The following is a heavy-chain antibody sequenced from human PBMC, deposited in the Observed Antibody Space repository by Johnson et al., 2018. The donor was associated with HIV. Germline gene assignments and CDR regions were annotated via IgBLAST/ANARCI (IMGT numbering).Heavy chain of an antibody. V-gene: IGHV3-30*04. CDR1: GFTFRNYA. CDR3: ASLGLDLLVKAPLSVVFDAFDI. D-gene: IGHD3-16*01. CDR2: ISYDGSNK. J-gene: IGHJ3*02. Sequence: VQLVESGGGVVQPGTSLRLSCAASGFTFRNYAMHWVRQAPGKGLEWVAVISYDGSNKYYADSVKGRFTISRDNSKNTLYLQMNSLRAEDTAVYYCASLGLDLLVKAPLSVVFDAFDIWGQGTMVTVSS.